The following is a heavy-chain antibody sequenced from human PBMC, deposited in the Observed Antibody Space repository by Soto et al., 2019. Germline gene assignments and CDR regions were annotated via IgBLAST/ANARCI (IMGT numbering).Heavy chain of an antibody. CDR1: GFTFSGYA. CDR3: ARDGVTWIHFYYYGMDA. V-gene: IGHV3-30-3*01. D-gene: IGHD5-12*01. J-gene: IGHJ6*02. CDR2: ISYDGSNK. Sequence: GGSLRLSCAASGFTFSGYAMHWVRQAPGKGLEWVAVISYDGSNKYYADSVKGRFTISRDNAKNSLYLQMNSLRAEDTAVYYCARDGVTWIHFYYYGMDAWGQGTTVTVSS.